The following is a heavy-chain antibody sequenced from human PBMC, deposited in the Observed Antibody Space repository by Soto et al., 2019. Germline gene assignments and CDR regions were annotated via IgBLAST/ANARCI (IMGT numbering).Heavy chain of an antibody. CDR1: GFIFSNYE. V-gene: IGHV3-48*03. J-gene: IGHJ3*01. CDR3: VKEDCNGGSCVDAFDL. CDR2: ISDSGTTI. Sequence: GGSLRLSYAASGFIFSNYEVDWVRHVPGKGLEWISYISDSGTTIYYAASVKGRFTISRDDASNSLYLQMNNLRAEDTAVYFCVKEDCNGGSCVDAFDLWGQGTLVTVSS. D-gene: IGHD2-2*03.